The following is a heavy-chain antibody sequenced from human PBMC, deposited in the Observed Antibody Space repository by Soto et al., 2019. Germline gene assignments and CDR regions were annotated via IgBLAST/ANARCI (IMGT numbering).Heavy chain of an antibody. Sequence: GGSLRLSCSASGFTFRNFGFHWVRQAPGKGLEWVALIWYDGSNKYYAESLKGRVSISRDNSKKTLYREMKSLRFEDTAVYYCARDGEIQGGPPHKNYAMDVWGQGTTVTVSS. D-gene: IGHD3-10*01. CDR1: GFTFRNFG. CDR3: ARDGEIQGGPPHKNYAMDV. CDR2: IWYDGSNK. V-gene: IGHV3-33*08. J-gene: IGHJ6*02.